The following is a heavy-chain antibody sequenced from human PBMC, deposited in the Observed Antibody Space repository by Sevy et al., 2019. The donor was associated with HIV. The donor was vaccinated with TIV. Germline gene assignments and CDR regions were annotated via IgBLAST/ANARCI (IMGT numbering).Heavy chain of an antibody. CDR3: AKPDLMVRGVSY. D-gene: IGHD3-10*01. J-gene: IGHJ4*02. CDR2: ISGSGGST. Sequence: GGSLRLSCAASGFTFSSYAMSWVRQAPGKGLEWVSAISGSGGSTYYADSVKGRFTISRDNSKNTLYPQMNSLRAEDTAVYYCAKPDLMVRGVSYWGQGTLVTVSS. V-gene: IGHV3-23*01. CDR1: GFTFSSYA.